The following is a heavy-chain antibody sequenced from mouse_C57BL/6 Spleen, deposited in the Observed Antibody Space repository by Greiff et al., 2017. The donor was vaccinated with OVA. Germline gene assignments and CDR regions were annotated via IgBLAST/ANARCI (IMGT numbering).Heavy chain of an antibody. D-gene: IGHD1-1*02. J-gene: IGHJ3*01. V-gene: IGHV1-55*01. Sequence: VQLQQSGAELVKPGASVKLSCKASGYTFTSYWITWVKQRPGQGLEWIGEIYPGSGSTNYNEKFKGKATLTADTSSSTAYMQLSSLTSEDSAVYYCARRSNYDSGCYFAYWGKGTPVTVSA. CDR3: ARRSNYDSGCYFAY. CDR2: IYPGSGST. CDR1: GYTFTSYW.